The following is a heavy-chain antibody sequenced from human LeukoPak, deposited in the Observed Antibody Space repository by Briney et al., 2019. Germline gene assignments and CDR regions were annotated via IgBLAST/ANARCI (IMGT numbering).Heavy chain of an antibody. CDR3: ARDSRLTVRGVTSYYYGMDV. CDR2: IIPIFGTA. V-gene: IGHV1-69*05. Sequence: SVKVSCKASGGTFSSYAISWVRQAPGQGLEWMGGIIPIFGTANYAQKFQGRVTITTDESTSTAYMELSSLRSEDTAVYYCARDSRLTVRGVTSYYYGMDVWGQGTTVTVSS. J-gene: IGHJ6*02. D-gene: IGHD3-10*01. CDR1: GGTFSSYA.